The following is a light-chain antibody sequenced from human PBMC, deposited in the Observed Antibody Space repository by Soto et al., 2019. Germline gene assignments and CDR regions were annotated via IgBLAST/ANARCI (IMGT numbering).Light chain of an antibody. V-gene: IGKV3-11*01. CDR2: DAS. CDR3: QQYYTNSWS. Sequence: EIVLTQSPATLSLSPGERATLSCRASQSVSSYLAWYQQKPGQAPRLLIYDASNRATGIPARFSGSGSGTDFTLTISSLEPEDFAVYYCQQYYTNSWSFGQGTKVEIK. CDR1: QSVSSY. J-gene: IGKJ1*01.